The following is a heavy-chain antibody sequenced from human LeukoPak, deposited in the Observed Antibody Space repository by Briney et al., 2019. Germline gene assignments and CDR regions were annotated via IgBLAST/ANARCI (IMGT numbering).Heavy chain of an antibody. CDR3: ARAYVGAIHAEYFQH. V-gene: IGHV1-69*04. Sequence: SVKVSCKASGGTFSSYAISWVRQAPGQGLEWMGRIIPILGIANYAQKFQGRVTITADKSTSTAYMELSSLRSEDTAVYYCARAYVGAIHAEYFQHWGQGTLVTVSS. J-gene: IGHJ1*01. D-gene: IGHD1-26*01. CDR2: IIPILGIA. CDR1: GGTFSSYA.